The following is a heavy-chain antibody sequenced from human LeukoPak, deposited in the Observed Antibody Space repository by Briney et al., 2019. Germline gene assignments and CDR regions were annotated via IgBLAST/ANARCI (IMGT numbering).Heavy chain of an antibody. Sequence: GGSLRLSCAASGFTFSSYAMSWVRQAPGKGLEWVSAISGSGGSTYYADSVKGRFTISRDNSKNTLYLQMNSLRAEDTAVYYCAREPKSLGFGDQEGYWGQGTLVTVSS. CDR1: GFTFSSYA. V-gene: IGHV3-23*01. D-gene: IGHD3-10*01. CDR3: AREPKSLGFGDQEGY. J-gene: IGHJ4*02. CDR2: ISGSGGST.